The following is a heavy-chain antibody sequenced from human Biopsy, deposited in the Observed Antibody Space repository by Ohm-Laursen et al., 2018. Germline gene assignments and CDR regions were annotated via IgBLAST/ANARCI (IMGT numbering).Heavy chain of an antibody. J-gene: IGHJ5*01. D-gene: IGHD3-10*01. CDR2: ISSSSDNI. CDR1: GFTLSSYS. Sequence: SLRLSCSASGFTLSSYSMNWVRQTPGKGLEWVSTISSSSDNIYYVDPVKGRFTVSRDNAKNSLYLQMNSLRAADTAKYYCATELLPPGVGGPWLESWGQGISVTVSS. CDR3: ATELLPPGVGGPWLES. V-gene: IGHV3-21*06.